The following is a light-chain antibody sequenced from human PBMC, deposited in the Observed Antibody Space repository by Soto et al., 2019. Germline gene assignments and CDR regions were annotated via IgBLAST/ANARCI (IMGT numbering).Light chain of an antibody. CDR2: DAS. CDR1: QSVSSD. J-gene: IGKJ1*01. CDR3: QQYNNWLRT. Sequence: IVMTQSPATLSVSPSERAAASCRASQSVSSDLAWYQQKPGQAPRLLMYDASTRATGIPARFSGSGSGTEFTLTISSLQSEDFAVYYCQQYNNWLRTFGQGTKVDIK. V-gene: IGKV3-15*01.